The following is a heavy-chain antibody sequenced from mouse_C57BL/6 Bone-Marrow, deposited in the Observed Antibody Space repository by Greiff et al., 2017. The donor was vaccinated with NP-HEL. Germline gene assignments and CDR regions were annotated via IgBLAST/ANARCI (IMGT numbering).Heavy chain of an antibody. CDR3: AREGGGRRRTYAMEY. Sequence: EVQVVESEGGLVQPGSSMKLSCTTSGFTFSDYYMAWVRQVPEKGLDWVANINYDGSSTYYLDSLKSRFIISRDNAKNILYLQMSSLKAEEKATEYCAREGGGRRRTYAMEYWGQGTSVTVSS. J-gene: IGHJ4*01. CDR2: INYDGSST. V-gene: IGHV5-16*01. CDR1: GFTFSDYY. D-gene: IGHD2-12*01.